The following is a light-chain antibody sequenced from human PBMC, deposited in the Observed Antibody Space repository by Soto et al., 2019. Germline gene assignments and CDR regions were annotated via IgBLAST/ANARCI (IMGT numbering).Light chain of an antibody. CDR1: GSNIGAGYD. Sequence: QSVLRQPPSVSGAPGQRVTISCTGSGSNIGAGYDVHWYQQFPGKAPKVVIHGNHNRPSGDPDRFSGSKSGTSASLAITGLQAEDEADYYCQSYDRSLRGYVFGTGTKVTVL. CDR2: GNH. J-gene: IGLJ1*01. CDR3: QSYDRSLRGYV. V-gene: IGLV1-40*01.